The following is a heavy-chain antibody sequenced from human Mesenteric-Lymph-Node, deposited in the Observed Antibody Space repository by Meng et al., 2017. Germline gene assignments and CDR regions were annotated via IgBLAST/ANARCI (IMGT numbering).Heavy chain of an antibody. CDR2: IYPGDSDT. CDR3: ASSIAAAGTLGYFDY. Sequence: GESLKISCKASGYSFTSYWIGWVRQMPGKGLEWMGIIYPGDSDTRYSPSFQGQVTISADKSISTAYLQWSSLKASDTAMYYCASSIAAAGTLGYFDYWGQGTLVTVSS. D-gene: IGHD6-13*01. CDR1: GYSFTSYW. V-gene: IGHV5-51*01. J-gene: IGHJ4*02.